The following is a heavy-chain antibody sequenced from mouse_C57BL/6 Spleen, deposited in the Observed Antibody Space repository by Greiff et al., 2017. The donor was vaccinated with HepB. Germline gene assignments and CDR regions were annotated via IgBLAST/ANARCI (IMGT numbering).Heavy chain of an antibody. Sequence: EVQLVESGGGLVQPGGSLSLSCAASGFTFTDYYMSWVRQPPGKALEWLGFIRNKANGYTTEYSASVKGRFTISRDNSQSILYLQMNALRAEDSATYYCARYRTVGDWYFDVWGTGTTVTVSS. V-gene: IGHV7-3*01. D-gene: IGHD1-1*01. CDR3: ARYRTVGDWYFDV. CDR2: IRNKANGYTT. J-gene: IGHJ1*03. CDR1: GFTFTDYY.